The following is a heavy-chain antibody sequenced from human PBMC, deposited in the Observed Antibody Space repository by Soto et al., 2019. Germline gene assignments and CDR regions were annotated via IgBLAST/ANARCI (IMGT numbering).Heavy chain of an antibody. CDR1: GFTFSSYA. D-gene: IGHD2-15*01. CDR2: ISYDGSNK. CDR3: ARAGGLLLDY. V-gene: IGHV3-30-3*01. J-gene: IGHJ4*02. Sequence: QVPLVESGGGVVQPGRSLRLSCAASGFTFSSYAMHWVRQAPGKGLEWVAVISYDGSNKYYADSVKGRFTISRDISNNTLYLQMNSLRAEDTAVYYCARAGGLLLDYWGQGTLVTVSS.